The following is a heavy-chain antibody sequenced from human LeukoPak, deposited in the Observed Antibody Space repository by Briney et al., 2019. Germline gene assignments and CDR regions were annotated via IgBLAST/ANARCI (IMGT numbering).Heavy chain of an antibody. CDR3: ARDDSSGWYGGNYFDY. D-gene: IGHD6-19*01. Sequence: ASVTVSCKASGYTFTSYGISWVRQAPGQGLEWMGWISAYNGNTTYAQKLQGRVTMTTDTSTSTAYMELRSLRSDDTAVYYCARDDSSGWYGGNYFDYWGQGTLVTVSS. V-gene: IGHV1-18*01. CDR2: ISAYNGNT. J-gene: IGHJ4*02. CDR1: GYTFTSYG.